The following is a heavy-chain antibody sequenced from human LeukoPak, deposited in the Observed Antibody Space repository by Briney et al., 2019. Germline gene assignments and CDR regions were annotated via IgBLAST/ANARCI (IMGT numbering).Heavy chain of an antibody. CDR1: GFAFSSYS. CDR3: ARDPLLSSD. CDR2: ISSSSTTI. V-gene: IGHV3-48*01. J-gene: IGHJ4*02. D-gene: IGHD3-16*01. Sequence: GGSLRLSCAASGFAFSSYSMNWVRQAPGKGLEWVSYISSSSTTIYYADSVKGRFTISRDNAKNSLYLQMNSLRAEDTAVYYCARDPLLSSDWGQGTLVTVSS.